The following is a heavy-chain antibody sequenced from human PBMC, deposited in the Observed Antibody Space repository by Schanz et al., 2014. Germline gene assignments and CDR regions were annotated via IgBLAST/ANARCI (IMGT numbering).Heavy chain of an antibody. CDR3: AIPARVQGLMAEYYFEY. CDR1: GFPFSSYA. J-gene: IGHJ4*02. D-gene: IGHD6-6*01. CDR2: ISYDGVNT. Sequence: QVQLVESGGGVVQPGGSLRLSCAASGFPFSSYALHWVRQAPGKGLEWVAVISYDGVNTYYADYVKGRFTISRDNSKNTLYLQMNSLRGEDTSVYYCAIPARVQGLMAEYYFEYWGQGTLVIGSS. V-gene: IGHV3-30-3*01.